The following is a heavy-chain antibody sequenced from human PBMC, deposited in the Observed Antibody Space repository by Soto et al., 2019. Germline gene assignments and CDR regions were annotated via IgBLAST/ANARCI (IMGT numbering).Heavy chain of an antibody. J-gene: IGHJ4*02. D-gene: IGHD3-9*01. CDR3: ASDTF. Sequence: GGSLRLSCEASGFIFSRFYMGWVRQAPGKGLEWVANIKQDGSGRYYGDSVKGRFTISRDNAKSSLFLEMNSLRADDTAVYYCASDTFWGQGTLVPVSS. CDR1: GFIFSRFY. V-gene: IGHV3-7*01. CDR2: IKQDGSGR.